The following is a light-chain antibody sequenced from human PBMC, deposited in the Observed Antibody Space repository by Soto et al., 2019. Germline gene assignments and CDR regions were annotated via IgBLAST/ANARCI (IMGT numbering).Light chain of an antibody. J-gene: IGKJ5*01. CDR1: QSISSY. CDR2: AAS. Sequence: DIPMTQSPSSLSASVGDRVTITCRASQSISSYLNWYQQKPGKAPKLLIYAASSLQSGVPSRFSGSGSGTDFTLTIRSLQPEDFATYYCQQSYSTLPITFGQGTRLEIK. V-gene: IGKV1-39*01. CDR3: QQSYSTLPIT.